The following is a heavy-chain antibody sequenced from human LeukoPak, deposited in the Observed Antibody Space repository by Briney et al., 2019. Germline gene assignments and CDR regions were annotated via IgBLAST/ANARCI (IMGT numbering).Heavy chain of an antibody. CDR3: TTKLLDAFDI. CDR2: IRSKANSYAT. Sequence: GGSLRLSCAASGFTFSGSAMHWVRQASGKGLEWVGRIRSKANSYATAYAASVKGRVTISRDDSKNTAYLQMNSLKTEDTAVYYCTTKLLDAFDIWGQGTMVTVSS. CDR1: GFTFSGSA. J-gene: IGHJ3*02. D-gene: IGHD2-15*01. V-gene: IGHV3-73*01.